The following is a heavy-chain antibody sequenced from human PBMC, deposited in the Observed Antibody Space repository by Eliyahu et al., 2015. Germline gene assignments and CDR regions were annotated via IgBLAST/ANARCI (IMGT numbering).Heavy chain of an antibody. CDR3: GRLFSSGYSGYMVY. CDR2: IRSRNYSGTV. Sequence: EVQLVESGGGLVQPGQSLRLSCTASGFTFGDYALTWVRQVPGKAPEWVGFIRSRNYSGTVEYAASLKGRFSISRDDSKSTVYLQMNSLRRDDTAVYYCGRLFSSGYSGYMVYWGQGTLVTVSS. V-gene: IGHV3-49*04. D-gene: IGHD5-12*01. J-gene: IGHJ4*02. CDR1: GFTFGDYA.